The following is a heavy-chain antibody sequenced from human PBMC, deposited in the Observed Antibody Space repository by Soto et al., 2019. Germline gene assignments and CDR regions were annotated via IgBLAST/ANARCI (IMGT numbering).Heavy chain of an antibody. CDR2: TYYRSKWYN. V-gene: IGHV6-1*01. CDR3: ARGAIYDFWSGSYYYYGMDV. CDR1: GDSVSSNSAA. D-gene: IGHD3-3*01. J-gene: IGHJ6*02. Sequence: SQTLSLTCAISGDSVSSNSAALNLSTQSPSRGLEWLGRTYYRSKWYNDYAVSVKSRITINPDTSKNQFSLQLNSVTPEDTAVYYCARGAIYDFWSGSYYYYGMDVWGQGTTVTVSS.